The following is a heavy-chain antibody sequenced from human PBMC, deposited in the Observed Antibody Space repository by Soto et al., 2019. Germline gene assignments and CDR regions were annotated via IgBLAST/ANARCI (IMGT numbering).Heavy chain of an antibody. CDR2: IYYSGST. CDR3: ARLGVYDFWSGYYQRNWFDP. J-gene: IGHJ5*02. D-gene: IGHD3-3*01. Sequence: SETLSLTCTVSGGSISSYYWSWIRQPPGKGLEWIGYIYYSGSTNYNPSLKSRVTISVDTSKNQFSLKLSSVTAADTAVYYCARLGVYDFWSGYYQRNWFDPWGQGTLVTVSS. CDR1: GGSISSYY. V-gene: IGHV4-59*08.